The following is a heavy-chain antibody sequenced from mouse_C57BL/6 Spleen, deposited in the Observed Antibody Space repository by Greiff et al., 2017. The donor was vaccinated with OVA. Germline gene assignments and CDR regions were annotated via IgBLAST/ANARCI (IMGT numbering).Heavy chain of an antibody. V-gene: IGHV5-16*01. Sequence: DVKLVESEGGLVQPGSSMKLSCTASGFTFSDYYMAWVRQVPEKGLEWVANINYDGSSTYYLASLKSRFIISRDNAKNILYLQMSSLKSEDTATYYCARVPGGDWYFDVWGTGTTVTVSS. CDR1: GFTFSDYY. CDR2: INYDGSST. D-gene: IGHD1-1*02. CDR3: ARVPGGDWYFDV. J-gene: IGHJ1*03.